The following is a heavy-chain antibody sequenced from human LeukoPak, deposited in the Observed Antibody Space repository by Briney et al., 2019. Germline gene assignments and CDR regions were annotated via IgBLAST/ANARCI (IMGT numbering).Heavy chain of an antibody. D-gene: IGHD3-10*01. CDR2: ISSSSSYI. J-gene: IGHJ4*02. CDR3: ARDLGFTMVRGVIKGEGAY. Sequence: GGSLRLSCADSGFTFSSYSMHWVPRAPGKGLEWVSSISSSSSYIYYAESVKGRFTISRDNAKNSLYLQMNSLRAEDTAVYYCARDLGFTMVRGVIKGEGAYWGQGTLVTVSS. CDR1: GFTFSSYS. V-gene: IGHV3-21*01.